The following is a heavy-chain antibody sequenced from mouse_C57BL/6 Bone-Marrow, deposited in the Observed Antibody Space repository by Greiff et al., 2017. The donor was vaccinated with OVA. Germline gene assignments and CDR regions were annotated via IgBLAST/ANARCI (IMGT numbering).Heavy chain of an antibody. D-gene: IGHD1-1*01. V-gene: IGHV14-4*01. J-gene: IGHJ2*01. CDR3: TLIYYYGSSRYYFDY. Sequence: EVQLQQSGAELVRPGASVKLSCTASGFNIKDDYMHWVKQGPEQGLEWIGWIDPENGDTEYASKFQGKATITADTSSNTAYLQLSSLTSEDTAVYYCTLIYYYGSSRYYFDYWGQGTTLTVSS. CDR1: GFNIKDDY. CDR2: IDPENGDT.